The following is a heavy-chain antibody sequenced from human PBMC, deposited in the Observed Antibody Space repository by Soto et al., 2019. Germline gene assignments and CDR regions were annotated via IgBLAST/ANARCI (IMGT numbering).Heavy chain of an antibody. CDR2: IYYSGST. V-gene: IGHV4-59*01. Sequence: QVQLQESGPGLVKPSETLSLTCTVSGGSISSYYWSWIRQPPGKGLEWIGYIYYSGSTNYNPSLKSRVTISVDTSKNQFSLKLSSVTAADTAVYYCARTNGHFWSGYNWFDPWGQGTLVTVSS. CDR3: ARTNGHFWSGYNWFDP. D-gene: IGHD3-3*02. CDR1: GGSISSYY. J-gene: IGHJ5*02.